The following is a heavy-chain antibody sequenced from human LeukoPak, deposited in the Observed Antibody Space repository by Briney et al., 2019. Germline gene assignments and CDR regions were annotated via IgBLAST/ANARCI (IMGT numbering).Heavy chain of an antibody. D-gene: IGHD1-26*01. CDR1: GFTFSSYS. CDR2: ISSSSSYI. CDR3: AKGASGGYGYFDY. V-gene: IGHV3-21*04. J-gene: IGHJ4*02. Sequence: GGSLRLSCAASGFTFSSYSMNWVRQAPGKGLEWVSSISSSSSYIYYADSVKGRFTISRDNYKNTLYLQMNSLRAEDTAVYYCAKGASGGYGYFDYWGQGTLVTVSS.